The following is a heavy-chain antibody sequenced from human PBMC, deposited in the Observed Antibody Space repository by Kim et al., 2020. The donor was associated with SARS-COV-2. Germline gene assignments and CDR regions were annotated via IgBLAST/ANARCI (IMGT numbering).Heavy chain of an antibody. J-gene: IGHJ4*02. Sequence: WVRPLPGKGLEWMGIIYPGDSDIRYSPSFQGQVTISADKSTTTAYLQWSSLKASDTAIYYCARSAGPYDYYFDYWGQGTLVTVSS. CDR3: ARSAGPYDYYFDY. V-gene: IGHV5-51*01. D-gene: IGHD3-16*01. CDR2: IYPGDSDI.